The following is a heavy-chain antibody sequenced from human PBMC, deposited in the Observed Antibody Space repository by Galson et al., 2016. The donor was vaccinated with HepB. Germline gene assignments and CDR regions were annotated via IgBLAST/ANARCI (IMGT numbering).Heavy chain of an antibody. V-gene: IGHV4-61*08. CDR2: TSFSGIT. D-gene: IGHD3-16*01. J-gene: IGHJ4*02. Sequence: SETLSLTCSVSGGTVSSAGFSWHWIRQPPGEGLEWIGYTSFSGITNYSPSLKSRLTISIDTSKNKFSPTLTSMTAADTATYYCARWGGSGFTFWGQGALVIVAS. CDR1: GGTVSSAGFS. CDR3: ARWGGSGFTF.